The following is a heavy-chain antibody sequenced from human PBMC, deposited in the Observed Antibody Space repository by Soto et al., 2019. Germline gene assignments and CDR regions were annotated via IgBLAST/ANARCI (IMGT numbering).Heavy chain of an antibody. Sequence: QVQLVQSGGGVVQPGRTLRLSCAAAGFSLTAFGMQWVRQPPGKGLQWVARLTHDGGSAFYADSVKGRFTVARDTSKNTLYLQMNRLSPEDTAIYYCSSIADYWGQGTLVTGAS. CDR3: SSIADY. V-gene: IGHV3-30*05. J-gene: IGHJ4*02. CDR2: LTHDGGSA. D-gene: IGHD2-21*01. CDR1: GFSLTAFG.